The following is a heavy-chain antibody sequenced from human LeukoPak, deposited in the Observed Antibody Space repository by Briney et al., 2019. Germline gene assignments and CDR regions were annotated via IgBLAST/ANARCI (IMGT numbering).Heavy chain of an antibody. Sequence: GGSLRLSCAASGFAFRNYWMSWVRQAPGKGLEWVATINQDASVKDFVDSMRGRFTISRDNAKNSLYLQMNSLRPGDMALYYCVREGSYMDAFDMWGRGTMVTVSS. CDR2: INQDASVK. CDR3: VREGSYMDAFDM. V-gene: IGHV3-7*01. CDR1: GFAFRNYW. J-gene: IGHJ3*02. D-gene: IGHD1-26*01.